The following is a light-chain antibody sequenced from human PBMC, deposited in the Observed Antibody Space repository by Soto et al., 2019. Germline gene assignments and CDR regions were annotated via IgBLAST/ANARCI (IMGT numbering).Light chain of an antibody. Sequence: QSALAQPASVSGSPGQSITISCTGTSSDDGGYKYVSWYQQHPGKAPKLMIYDVSNRPSGVSNRFSGSKSGNTASLTISGLQAEDEADYYCSSYTSSSTLVVFGGGTKVTVL. CDR3: SSYTSSSTLVV. J-gene: IGLJ2*01. V-gene: IGLV2-14*01. CDR1: SSDDGGYKY. CDR2: DVS.